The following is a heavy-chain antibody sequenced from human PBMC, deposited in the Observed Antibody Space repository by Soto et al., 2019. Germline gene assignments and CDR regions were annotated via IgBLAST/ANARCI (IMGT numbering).Heavy chain of an antibody. CDR2: ISSSGSTI. V-gene: IGHV3-48*03. CDR1: GFTFSNYE. Sequence: GGSLRLSCAASGFTFSNYEMNWVRQAPGKGLEWVSYISSSGSTISYADSVKGRFTISRDNAKDSLYLQMKSLRAEDTAVYYCARVPTYYSPYYSYAMDVWGQGTTVTAP. CDR3: ARVPTYYSPYYSYAMDV. D-gene: IGHD3-10*01. J-gene: IGHJ6*02.